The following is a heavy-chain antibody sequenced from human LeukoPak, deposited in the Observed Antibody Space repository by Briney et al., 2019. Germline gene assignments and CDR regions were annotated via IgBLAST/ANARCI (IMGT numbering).Heavy chain of an antibody. CDR1: EYTFTSYD. J-gene: IGHJ4*02. CDR2: LNPNSGNT. V-gene: IGHV1-8*01. Sequence: ASVKVSCKASEYTFTSYDINWVRQATGQGLEWMGWLNPNSGNTGYAQKFQGRVTMTRVTSISTAYMELNNLTSEDTAVYYCARGSWGEIAGRKSFEFWGQGSLVTVSS. D-gene: IGHD6-6*01. CDR3: ARGSWGEIAGRKSFEF.